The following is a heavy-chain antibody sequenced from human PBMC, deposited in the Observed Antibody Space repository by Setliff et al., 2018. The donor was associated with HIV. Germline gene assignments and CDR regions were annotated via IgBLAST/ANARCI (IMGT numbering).Heavy chain of an antibody. CDR3: ARHAPRNHDLAGVFYPYYMDV. CDR1: GASIRGHY. V-gene: IGHV4-59*08. CDR2: IYYSGNT. Sequence: SETLSLTCSVSGASIRGHYWSWIRQSPGKGLEWIGNIYYSGNTNYNPSFKSRVTISVDTSKNQFSLRVNSVTAADTAVYYCARHAPRNHDLAGVFYPYYMDVWGKGTTVTVSS. D-gene: IGHD1-1*01. J-gene: IGHJ6*03.